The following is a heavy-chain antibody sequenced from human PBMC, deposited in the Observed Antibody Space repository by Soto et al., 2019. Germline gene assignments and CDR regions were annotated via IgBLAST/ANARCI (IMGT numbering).Heavy chain of an antibody. J-gene: IGHJ4*02. V-gene: IGHV4-39*01. CDR1: VGSLSSTSYP. D-gene: IGHD1-26*01. Sequence: PSETLSLTCTVSVGSLSSTSYPWGWIRQPPGKGLEYIGNIYYTGTTYYHPSLKSRLTISVDPSKNQFSLKVTSMTAADTAVYYCATYSGSYSYHYFAYWGQGLMVTVSS. CDR3: ATYSGSYSYHYFAY. CDR2: IYYTGTT.